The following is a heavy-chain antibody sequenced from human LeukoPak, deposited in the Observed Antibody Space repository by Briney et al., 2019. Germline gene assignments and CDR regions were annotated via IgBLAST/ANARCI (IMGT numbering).Heavy chain of an antibody. D-gene: IGHD5-24*01. CDR2: IGTAGDT. CDR1: GFTFSSYD. J-gene: IGHJ4*02. CDR3: ARAFNAYGGYNIGY. Sequence: PGGSLRLSCAASGFTFSSYDMHWVRQATGKGLEWVSTIGTAGDTYYPGSVKGRFTISRENAKNSLYLQMNSLRAEDTAVYYCARAFNAYGGYNIGYWGQGTLVTVSS. V-gene: IGHV3-13*01.